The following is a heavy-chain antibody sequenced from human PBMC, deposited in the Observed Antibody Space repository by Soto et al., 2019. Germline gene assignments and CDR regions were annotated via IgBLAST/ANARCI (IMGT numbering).Heavy chain of an antibody. CDR3: ARTLYYYDSSGYYYYFDY. V-gene: IGHV1-58*02. D-gene: IGHD3-22*01. J-gene: IGHJ4*02. CDR2: IGVAGGNT. CDR1: GFTFSNSA. Sequence: SVKVSCKTSGFTFSNSAIQWVRQARGQRLEWIGYIGVAGGNTNYAQKLQERVTITRDMFTNTAYMELSSLRSEDTAVYYCARTLYYYDSSGYYYYFDYWGQGTLVTVSS.